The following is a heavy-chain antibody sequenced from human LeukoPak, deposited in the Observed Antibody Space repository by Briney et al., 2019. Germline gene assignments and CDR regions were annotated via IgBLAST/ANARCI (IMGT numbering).Heavy chain of an antibody. J-gene: IGHJ4*01. D-gene: IGHD4-11*01. Sequence: ASVKVSCKASGYTFSSYGISWLRQAPGQGLEWMGWISAYNGDTNFAQKFQDRVTVTTDTSTNTSYMELRSLKSDDSAVYYCARVRLPYAYFDNWGHGTLVTVSS. CDR3: ARVRLPYAYFDN. CDR1: GYTFSSYG. V-gene: IGHV1-18*01. CDR2: ISAYNGDT.